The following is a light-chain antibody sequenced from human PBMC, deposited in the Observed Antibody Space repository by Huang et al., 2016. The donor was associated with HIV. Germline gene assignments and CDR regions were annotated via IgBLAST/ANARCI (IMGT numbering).Light chain of an antibody. J-gene: IGKJ1*01. V-gene: IGKV3-15*01. CDR2: GAS. CDR1: QNVNTN. Sequence: DIVMTQSPATLSVSLGERVILSCRASQNVNTNVAWYQHKPGQVPRFVIHGASTRATGVSDRFRGSGSGTEFTLTISSLQAEDFALYYCQHYNNWPPWTFGQGTKLEIK. CDR3: QHYNNWPPWT.